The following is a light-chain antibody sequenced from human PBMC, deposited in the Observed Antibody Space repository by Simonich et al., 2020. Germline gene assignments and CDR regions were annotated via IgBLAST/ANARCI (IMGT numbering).Light chain of an antibody. CDR1: SSDVGGYNY. J-gene: IGLJ2*01. CDR3: SSYTSSSTYVV. CDR2: DVS. Sequence: QSALTQPASVSGSPGQSITISCTGTSSDVGGYNYVSLYQQHPGKAPNLMIYDVSKRPSGFSNRFSGSKSGNTASLTISGLQAEDEADYYCSSYTSSSTYVVFGGGTKLTVL. V-gene: IGLV2-14*01.